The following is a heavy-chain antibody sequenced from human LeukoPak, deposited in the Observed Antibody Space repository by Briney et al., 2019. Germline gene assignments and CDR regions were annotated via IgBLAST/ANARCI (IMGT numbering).Heavy chain of an antibody. CDR2: ISAYNGNT. Sequence: ASVKVSCKASGYTFTSYAMNWVRQAPGQGLEWMGWISAYNGNTNYAQKLQGRVTMTTDTSTSTAYMELRSLRSDDTAVYYCARVTGYFYYYGMDVWGQGTTVTVSS. D-gene: IGHD3-9*01. V-gene: IGHV1-18*01. CDR1: GYTFTSYA. CDR3: ARVTGYFYYYGMDV. J-gene: IGHJ6*02.